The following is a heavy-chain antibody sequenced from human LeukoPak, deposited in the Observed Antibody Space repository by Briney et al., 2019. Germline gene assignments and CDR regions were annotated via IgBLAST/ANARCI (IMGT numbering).Heavy chain of an antibody. D-gene: IGHD2-2*01. J-gene: IGHJ4*02. Sequence: GGSLRLSCAASGFTFSNYWMSWVRQAPGKGLEWVGLIKYDASDEYYADSVKGRFTISRDNSKNTLSLQMNSLRAEDTAVYYCAKRACSITSCYPYYFDNWGQGTLVTVSS. CDR3: AKRACSITSCYPYYFDN. CDR2: IKYDASDE. CDR1: GFTFSNYW. V-gene: IGHV3-30*02.